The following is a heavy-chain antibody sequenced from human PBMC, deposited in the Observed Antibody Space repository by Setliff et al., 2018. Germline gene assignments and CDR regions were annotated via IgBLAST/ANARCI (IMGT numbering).Heavy chain of an antibody. J-gene: IGHJ4*02. V-gene: IGHV4-34*01. D-gene: IGHD1-26*01. CDR2: INHSGSS. CDR3: ARGPRYSGSYYVNY. CDR1: GGSFSGYY. Sequence: SETLSLTCAVYGGSFSGYYWTWIRQPPGKGLEWIGEINHSGSSNYNPSLKSRVTISVDTSENQFSLNLSSVTAADTAVYYCARGPRYSGSYYVNYWGQGTLVTVSS.